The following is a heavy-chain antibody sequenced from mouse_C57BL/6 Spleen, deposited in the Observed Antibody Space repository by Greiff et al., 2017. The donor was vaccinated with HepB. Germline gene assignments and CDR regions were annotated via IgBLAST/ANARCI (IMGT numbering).Heavy chain of an antibody. Sequence: EVKLVESGGGLVQPKGSLKLSCAASGFTFNTYAMHWVRQAPGTGLEWVARIRSKSSNYATYYADSVKDRFTISRDDSQSMLYLQMNNLKTEDTAMYYCVRDSSTVVATRYYYAMDYWGQGTSVTVSS. V-gene: IGHV10-3*01. D-gene: IGHD1-1*01. CDR3: VRDSSTVVATRYYYAMDY. CDR2: IRSKSSNYAT. CDR1: GFTFNTYA. J-gene: IGHJ4*01.